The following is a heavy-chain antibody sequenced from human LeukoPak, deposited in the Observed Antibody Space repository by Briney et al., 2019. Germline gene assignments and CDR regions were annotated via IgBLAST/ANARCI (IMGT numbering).Heavy chain of an antibody. CDR1: GFTVSSNY. D-gene: IGHD3-22*01. Sequence: AGSLSLTFAASGFTVSSNYIIWVRQAPGKGLEWVSLISSVGSTYYADSVKGRFTTSRDNSKNTLYLQMNSLRAEDTAVYYCANRNYHDRSGYYFYYYFDYWGQGSLVTASS. CDR3: ANRNYHDRSGYYFYYYFDY. J-gene: IGHJ4*02. CDR2: ISSVGST. V-gene: IGHV3-53*01.